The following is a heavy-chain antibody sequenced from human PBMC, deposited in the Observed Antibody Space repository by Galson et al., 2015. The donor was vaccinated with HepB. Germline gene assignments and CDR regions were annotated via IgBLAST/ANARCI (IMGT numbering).Heavy chain of an antibody. D-gene: IGHD1-26*01. CDR2: ISSSSSTI. Sequence: SLRLSCAASGFTFSSYSMNWVRQAPGKGLEWVSYISSSSSTIYYADSVKGRFTISRDNAKNSLYLQMNSLRDEDTAVYYCARGYSGSYYFSEYFQHWGQGTLVTVSS. CDR1: GFTFSSYS. V-gene: IGHV3-48*02. CDR3: ARGYSGSYYFSEYFQH. J-gene: IGHJ1*01.